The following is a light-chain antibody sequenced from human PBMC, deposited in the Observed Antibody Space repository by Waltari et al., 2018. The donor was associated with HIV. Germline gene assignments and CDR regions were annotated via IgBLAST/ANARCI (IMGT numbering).Light chain of an antibody. CDR2: DKA. V-gene: IGLV3-19*01. Sequence: SSELTQDPAVSVALGQTVRITCQGDTLRSYSASWYQQKPGQAPVLVMYDKANRPSGIPDRLSGSSSGNTVSLTITGAQAEDEADYYCHSRDSSGNLWVFGGGTMVTVL. CDR1: TLRSYS. CDR3: HSRDSSGNLWV. J-gene: IGLJ3*02.